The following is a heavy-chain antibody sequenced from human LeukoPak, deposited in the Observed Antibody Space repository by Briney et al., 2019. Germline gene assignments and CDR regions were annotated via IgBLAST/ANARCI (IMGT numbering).Heavy chain of an antibody. D-gene: IGHD3-10*01. CDR1: GYTFTGYY. Sequence: ASVKVSCKASGYTFTGYYMHWVRQAPGQGLEWMGWINPNSGGTNYAQKFQGRVTMTRDTSISTAYMELSRLRSDDTAVYYCARASYYGSGSYQSYYYYMDVWGKGSTVTISS. CDR3: ARASYYGSGSYQSYYYYMDV. V-gene: IGHV1-2*02. CDR2: INPNSGGT. J-gene: IGHJ6*03.